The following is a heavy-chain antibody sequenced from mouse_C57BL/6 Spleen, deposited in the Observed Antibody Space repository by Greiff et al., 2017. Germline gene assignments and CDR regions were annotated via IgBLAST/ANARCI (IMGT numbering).Heavy chain of an antibody. Sequence: QVQLQQSGAELVRPGASVTLSCKASGYTFTDYEMHWVKQTPVHGLEWIGAIDPETGGTAYNQKFKGKAILTADKSSSTAYMELRSLTSEDSAVYYCTRTSYYGSSDFDVWGTGTTVTVSS. V-gene: IGHV1-15*01. CDR3: TRTSYYGSSDFDV. D-gene: IGHD1-1*01. J-gene: IGHJ1*03. CDR1: GYTFTDYE. CDR2: IDPETGGT.